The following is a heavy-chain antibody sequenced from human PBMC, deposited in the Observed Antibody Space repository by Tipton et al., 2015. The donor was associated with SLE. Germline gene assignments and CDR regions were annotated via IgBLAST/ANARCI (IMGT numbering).Heavy chain of an antibody. CDR3: ARTSSDSYWGDYFDY. CDR1: GGSFSGYY. D-gene: IGHD3-22*01. V-gene: IGHV4-34*01. CDR2: ISDSEIT. Sequence: TLSLTCAVYGGSFSGYYWSWIRQPPGKGLEWIGEISDSEITDYNPSLKSRVNISADTSKNQFSLKLNSVTAADTAVYFCARTSSDSYWGDYFDYWGQGTLVTVSS. J-gene: IGHJ4*02.